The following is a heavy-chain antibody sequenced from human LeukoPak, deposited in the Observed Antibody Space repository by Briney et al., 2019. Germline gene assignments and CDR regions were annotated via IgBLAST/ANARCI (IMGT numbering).Heavy chain of an antibody. CDR2: IYYSGST. V-gene: IGHV4-31*03. CDR3: ARALPAAGTHNWFDP. D-gene: IGHD6-13*01. Sequence: PSETLSLTCTVSGGSISSGGYYWSWIRQHPGKGLEWFGYIYYSGSTYYNPSLKSRVTIPVDTSKNQFSLKLSSVTAADTAVYYCARALPAAGTHNWFDPWGQGTLVTVSS. CDR1: GGSISSGGYY. J-gene: IGHJ5*02.